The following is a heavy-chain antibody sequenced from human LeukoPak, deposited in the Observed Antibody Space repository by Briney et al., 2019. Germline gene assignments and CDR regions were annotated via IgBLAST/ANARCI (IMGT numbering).Heavy chain of an antibody. CDR2: ISGSGGST. V-gene: IGHV3-23*01. J-gene: IGHJ4*02. CDR3: ARRSWFGELSLYYFDY. D-gene: IGHD3-10*01. Sequence: GGSLRLSCAASGFTFSSYAMSWVRKAPGKGLGWVSAISGSGGSTYYADSVKGRFTISRDNSQNTLYLQMNSLRAEDTAVYYCARRSWFGELSLYYFDYWGQGTLVTVSS. CDR1: GFTFSSYA.